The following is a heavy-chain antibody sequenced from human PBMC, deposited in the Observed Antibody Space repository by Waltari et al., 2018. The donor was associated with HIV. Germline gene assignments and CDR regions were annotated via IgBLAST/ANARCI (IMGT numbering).Heavy chain of an antibody. CDR1: GFTLSDHY. CDR3: ARGSVLGYGDYRRDYGMDV. D-gene: IGHD4-17*01. CDR2: ISSSGSTI. Sequence: QVQLVESGGGLVKPGGSLILSCAASGFTLSDHYMRWIRQAPGKGLEWVSYISSSGSTIYYADSVKGRFTISRDNAKNSLYLQMNSLRAEDTAVYYCARGSVLGYGDYRRDYGMDVWGQGTTVTVSS. V-gene: IGHV3-11*01. J-gene: IGHJ6*02.